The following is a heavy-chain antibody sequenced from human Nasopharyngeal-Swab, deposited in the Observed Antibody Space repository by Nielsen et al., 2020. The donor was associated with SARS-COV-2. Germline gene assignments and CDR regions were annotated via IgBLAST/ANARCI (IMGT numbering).Heavy chain of an antibody. D-gene: IGHD3-3*01. V-gene: IGHV3-9*01. CDR1: GFTFDDYA. J-gene: IGHJ3*02. CDR3: VTPPVLRFLEGDAFDI. Sequence: GGSLRLSCAASGFTFDDYAMHWVRQAPGKGLEWVSGISWNSGSIGYADSVKGRFTISRDNAKNSLYLQMNSLRAEDTALYYCVTPPVLRFLEGDAFDIWGQGTMVTVSS. CDR2: ISWNSGSI.